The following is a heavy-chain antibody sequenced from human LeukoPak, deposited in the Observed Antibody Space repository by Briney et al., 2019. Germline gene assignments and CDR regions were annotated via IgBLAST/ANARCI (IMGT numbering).Heavy chain of an antibody. V-gene: IGHV3-7*04. J-gene: IGHJ4*02. CDR1: GFTFSSYW. Sequence: PGGSLRLSCAASGFTFSSYWMSWVRRAPGKGLEWVANIKENGNEKYYVDSVKGRFTISRDNAKNSLYLQMSSLRAEDTAVYYCARNYFDYWGQGTLVTVSS. CDR3: ARNYFDY. CDR2: IKENGNEK.